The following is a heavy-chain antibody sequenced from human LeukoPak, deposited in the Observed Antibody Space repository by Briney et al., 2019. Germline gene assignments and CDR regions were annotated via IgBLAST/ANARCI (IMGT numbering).Heavy chain of an antibody. J-gene: IGHJ4*02. CDR3: ARSKASTAAARPYYFDY. CDR2: IYTSGST. CDR1: GGSISSYY. D-gene: IGHD6-6*01. V-gene: IGHV4-4*07. Sequence: ETLSLTCTVSGGSISSYYWSWIRQPAGKGLEWIGRIYTSGSTNYNPSLKRRVTMSVDTSKNQFSLKLSSVTAADTAVYYCARSKASTAAARPYYFDYWGQGTLVTVSS.